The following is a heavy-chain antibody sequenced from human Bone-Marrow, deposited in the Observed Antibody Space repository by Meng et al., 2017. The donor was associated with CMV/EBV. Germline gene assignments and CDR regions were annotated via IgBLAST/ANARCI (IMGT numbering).Heavy chain of an antibody. J-gene: IGHJ4*02. D-gene: IGHD5-18*01. CDR2: IYSGGST. V-gene: IGHV3-66*02. Sequence: GESLKISCAASGFTFSSYWMSWVRQAPGKGLEWVSVIYSGGSTYYADSVKGRFTISRDNSKNTLYLQMNSLRAEDTAVYYCARVFQGYNYGNFDYWGQGTLVTVSS. CDR3: ARVFQGYNYGNFDY. CDR1: GFTFSSYW.